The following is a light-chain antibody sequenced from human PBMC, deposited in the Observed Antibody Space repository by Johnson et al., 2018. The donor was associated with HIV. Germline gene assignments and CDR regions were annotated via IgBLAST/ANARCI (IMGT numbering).Light chain of an antibody. CDR2: DNN. Sequence: QSVLTQPPSVSAAPGQKVTISCSGSSSNIGDNYVSWYQHLPGTAPKLLIYDNNKRPSGIPDRFSGSKSGTSATLGITGLQTGDEADYYCGTWVSSLSASYVFGAGTKVTVL. V-gene: IGLV1-51*01. J-gene: IGLJ1*01. CDR3: GTWVSSLSASYV. CDR1: SSNIGDNY.